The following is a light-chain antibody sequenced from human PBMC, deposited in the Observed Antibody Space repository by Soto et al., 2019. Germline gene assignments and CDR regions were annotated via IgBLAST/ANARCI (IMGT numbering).Light chain of an antibody. CDR2: EVS. J-gene: IGLJ2*01. CDR1: SRDVGGYHS. V-gene: IGLV2-8*01. Sequence: SVLTKPPSASGSAGQSVAISCTGTSRDVGGYHSVSWYQQHPGKDPKLMSYEVSKRHSGVADRFSGSKYGNTDSLTVSGLQAEDEADYYCSSYARNRDILFGGGSK. CDR3: SSYARNRDIL.